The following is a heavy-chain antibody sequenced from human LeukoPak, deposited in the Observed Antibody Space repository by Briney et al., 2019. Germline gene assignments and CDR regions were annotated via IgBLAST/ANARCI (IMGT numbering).Heavy chain of an antibody. CDR2: IYYSGST. CDR1: GGSISSYY. D-gene: IGHD3-22*01. CDR3: ARRPGSSGYDPWFDP. V-gene: IGHV4-59*01. J-gene: IGHJ5*02. Sequence: SETLSLTCTVSGGSISSYYWSWIRQPPGKGLEWIGYIYYSGSTNYNPSLKSRVTISVDTSKNQSSLKLSSVTAADTAVYYCARRPGSSGYDPWFDPWGQGTLVTVSS.